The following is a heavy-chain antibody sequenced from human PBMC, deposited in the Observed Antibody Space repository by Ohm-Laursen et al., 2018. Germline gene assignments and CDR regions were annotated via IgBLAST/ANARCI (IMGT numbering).Heavy chain of an antibody. CDR2: ISGSGATT. CDR1: GFTFSSYA. Sequence: SLRLSCAASGFTFSSYAMNWVRQAPGRGLEWVSVISGSGATTYYADSVKGRFTISRDNSKNTLYLQMNSLRAEDTAVYYCAKDDSVYYGSGRDYWGQGTLVTVSS. CDR3: AKDDSVYYGSGRDY. V-gene: IGHV3-23*01. D-gene: IGHD3-10*01. J-gene: IGHJ4*02.